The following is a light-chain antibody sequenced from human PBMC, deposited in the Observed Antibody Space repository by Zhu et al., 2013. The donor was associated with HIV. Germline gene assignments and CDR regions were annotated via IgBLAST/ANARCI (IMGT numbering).Light chain of an antibody. CDR3: HQYGNSPPT. Sequence: EIVLTQSPGTLSLSPGERATLSCRASQSVSNIYLAWYQQKPGQAPRLLISDASTRATGIPDRFGGSGSGTDFTLTISRLEPEDFAVYYCHQYGNSPPTFGQGTKLQIK. V-gene: IGKV3-20*01. CDR2: DAS. J-gene: IGKJ2*01. CDR1: QSVSNIY.